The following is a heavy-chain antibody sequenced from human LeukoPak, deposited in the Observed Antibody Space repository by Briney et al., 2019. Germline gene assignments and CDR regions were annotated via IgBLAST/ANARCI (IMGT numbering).Heavy chain of an antibody. CDR1: GFTFSSYA. CDR2: INSDGSST. J-gene: IGHJ6*03. CDR3: ARDPGARTHWGYYYYYYMDV. Sequence: GRSLRLSCAASGFTFSSYAMHWVRQAPGKGLVWVSRINSDGSSTSYADSVKGRFTISRDNAKNTLYLQMNSLRAEDTAVYYCARDPGARTHWGYYYYYYMDVWGKGTTVTVSS. D-gene: IGHD7-27*01. V-gene: IGHV3-74*01.